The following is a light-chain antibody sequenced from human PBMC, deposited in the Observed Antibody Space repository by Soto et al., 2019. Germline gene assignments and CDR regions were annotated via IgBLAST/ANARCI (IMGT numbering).Light chain of an antibody. V-gene: IGKV3-20*01. CDR3: QQYGSSSTWT. CDR1: QSVSSAY. Sequence: EIVLTQSPGTLSLSPGERATLSCRASQSVSSAYLAWYQHKPGQPPTLLIYAASSRVTGIPDRFSGSGSGTDVTLTISRLEPEDFEVYYCQQYGSSSTWTFGQGTKVEIK. J-gene: IGKJ1*01. CDR2: AAS.